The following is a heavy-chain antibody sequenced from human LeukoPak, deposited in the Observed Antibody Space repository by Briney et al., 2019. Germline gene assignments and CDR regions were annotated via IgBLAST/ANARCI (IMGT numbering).Heavy chain of an antibody. J-gene: IGHJ4*02. V-gene: IGHV3-74*01. CDR2: IKPDGSSM. CDR1: GFTFDDYA. D-gene: IGHD5-12*01. CDR3: ATLYSGSTYY. Sequence: GSLRLSCAASGFTFDDYAMHWVPQAPGKGLGWVSRIKPDGSSMSYADAVQGRLTISRDNDKTTLYLQMNSLRAEDTAVYYWATLYSGSTYYWGEGTQVTVSS.